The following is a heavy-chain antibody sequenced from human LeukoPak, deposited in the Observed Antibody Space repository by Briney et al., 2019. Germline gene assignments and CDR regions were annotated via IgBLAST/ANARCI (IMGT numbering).Heavy chain of an antibody. CDR2: IYSGGST. Sequence: GGSLRLSCAASEFSVGSNYMTWVRQAPGKGLEWVSLIYSGGSTYYADSVKGRFTISRDNAKNSLYLQMNSLRAEDTAVYYCAREGRMTTVTKINYYYMDVWGKGTTVTVSS. CDR1: EFSVGSNY. J-gene: IGHJ6*03. V-gene: IGHV3-66*01. CDR3: AREGRMTTVTKINYYYMDV. D-gene: IGHD4-17*01.